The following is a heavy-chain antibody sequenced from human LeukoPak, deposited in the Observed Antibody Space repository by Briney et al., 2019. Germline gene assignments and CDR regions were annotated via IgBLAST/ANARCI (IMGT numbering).Heavy chain of an antibody. CDR2: IYYSGST. CDR1: GGSISSSTYY. Sequence: PSETLSLTCTVSGGSISSSTYYWGWIRQPPGKGLEWIGSIYYSGSTYYNPSLKSRVTISVDTSKNQFSLMLSSVTAADTAVYYCARRVIMSSRSFDHWGQGTLVTVSS. J-gene: IGHJ5*02. CDR3: ARRVIMSSRSFDH. V-gene: IGHV4-39*01. D-gene: IGHD3-10*01.